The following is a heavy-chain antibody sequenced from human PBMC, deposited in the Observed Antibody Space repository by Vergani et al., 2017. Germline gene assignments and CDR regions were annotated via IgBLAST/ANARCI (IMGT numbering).Heavy chain of an antibody. CDR1: GFSFRGHG. D-gene: IGHD4-11*01. J-gene: IGHJ4*02. CDR3: AKDLSYSTAWPHFDS. V-gene: IGHV3-30*18. CDR2: ISYDGDRR. Sequence: QVHLVESVGGVVQPGRSLTVSCVASGFSFRGHGMHCVRQAPGKGLEWVAMISYDGDRRDYGELAKGRFTISRDSSKTVYLQMNSLRVEDTAMYFCAKDLSYSTAWPHFDSRGQGTLVTVSS.